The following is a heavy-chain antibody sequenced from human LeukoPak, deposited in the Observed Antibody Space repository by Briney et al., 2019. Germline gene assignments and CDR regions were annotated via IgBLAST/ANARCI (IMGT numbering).Heavy chain of an antibody. D-gene: IGHD6-19*01. V-gene: IGHV4-59*01. Sequence: SSETLSLTCTVSDGSISSYYGSWIRQPPGKGLEYIGYVYYSGSTDYNPSLKSRVTISVDTSKNQFSLKLSSVTAADTAVYYCARAGSPGYYFDHWGQGSLVTVSS. CDR2: VYYSGST. CDR1: DGSISSYY. J-gene: IGHJ4*02. CDR3: ARAGSPGYYFDH.